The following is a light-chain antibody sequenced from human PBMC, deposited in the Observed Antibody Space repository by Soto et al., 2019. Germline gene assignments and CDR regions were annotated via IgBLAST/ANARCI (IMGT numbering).Light chain of an antibody. J-gene: IGLJ2*01. V-gene: IGLV3-21*02. CDR2: DDT. CDR3: QVWDSHNDHPL. Sequence: SYELTQPPSMSVAPGQTATVTCGGDIIGSSSVHWYQQKSGQAPVLVVYDDTERPSGIPERFSGSKSGSPATLSISRVEVADEADYFCQVWDSHNDHPLFGGGTKLTVL. CDR1: IIGSSS.